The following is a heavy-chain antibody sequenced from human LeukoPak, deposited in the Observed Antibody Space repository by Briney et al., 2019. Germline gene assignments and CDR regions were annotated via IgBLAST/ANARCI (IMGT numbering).Heavy chain of an antibody. CDR1: GFTFSSYW. J-gene: IGHJ4*02. CDR3: AREGDGYNRY. Sequence: PGGSLRLSCAASGFTFSSYWMSWVRQAPGKGLEWVANIKQDGSEKYYADSVKGRFTISRDNAKNSLYLQMNSLRTEDTAVCYCAREGDGYNRYWGQGTLVTVSS. V-gene: IGHV3-7*01. D-gene: IGHD5-24*01. CDR2: IKQDGSEK.